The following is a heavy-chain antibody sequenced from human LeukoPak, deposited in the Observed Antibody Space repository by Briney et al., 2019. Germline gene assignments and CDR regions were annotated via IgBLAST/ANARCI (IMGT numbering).Heavy chain of an antibody. CDR1: GGSFSGYY. V-gene: IGHV4-34*01. D-gene: IGHD6-19*01. Sequence: SETLSLTCAVYGGSFSGYYWSWIRQPPGKGLEGMGEINHSGSTNYNPSLKSRVTISVATSKNQFSLKLSSVTAADTAVYYCARGYRGGSSGWYGYWGQGTLVTVSS. J-gene: IGHJ4*02. CDR2: INHSGST. CDR3: ARGYRGGSSGWYGY.